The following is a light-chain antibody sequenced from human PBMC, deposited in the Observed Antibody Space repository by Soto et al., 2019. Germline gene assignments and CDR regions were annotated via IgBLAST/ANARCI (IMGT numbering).Light chain of an antibody. J-gene: IGKJ2*01. V-gene: IGKV3-20*01. CDR1: QSVSSTY. Sequence: EIVLTQSPGTLSLSPGERATLSCRASQSVSSTYLAWYQQKPGQAPRFLIYGASSRATGIPDRFSGSGSGTDFTLTISRLEPEDFAVYYCQQYETFGQGTKLEIK. CDR2: GAS. CDR3: QQYET.